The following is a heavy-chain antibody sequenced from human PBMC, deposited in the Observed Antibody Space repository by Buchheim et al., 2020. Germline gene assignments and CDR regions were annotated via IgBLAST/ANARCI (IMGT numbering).Heavy chain of an antibody. J-gene: IGHJ4*02. Sequence: QVQLVESGGGVVQPGRSLRLSCAASGFTFSSYGMHWVRQAPGKGLEWVADISHDGSNKYYADSVKGRFTISRDNSKNTLYLQMNSLRAEETAVYYCAKDGISGYDYGDLDYWGQGTL. CDR2: ISHDGSNK. CDR3: AKDGISGYDYGDLDY. CDR1: GFTFSSYG. D-gene: IGHD5-12*01. V-gene: IGHV3-30*18.